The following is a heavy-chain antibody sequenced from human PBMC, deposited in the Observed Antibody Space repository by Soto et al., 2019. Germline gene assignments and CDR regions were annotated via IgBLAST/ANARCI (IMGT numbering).Heavy chain of an antibody. CDR2: IWYDGNNE. CDR3: ARSLGYCSSASCLYYFDF. J-gene: IGHJ4*02. Sequence: GGSLRLSCAASGFSFSTYWMSWVRQAPGKGLEWVAVIWYDGNNEYYADSVKGRFTISRDNSKNTLYLQMNSLRAEDTAVYYCARSLGYCSSASCLYYFDFWGQGTLVTVSS. CDR1: GFSFSTYW. V-gene: IGHV3-33*08. D-gene: IGHD2-2*01.